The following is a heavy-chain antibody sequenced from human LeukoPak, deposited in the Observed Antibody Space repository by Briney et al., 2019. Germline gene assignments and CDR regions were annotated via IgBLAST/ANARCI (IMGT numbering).Heavy chain of an antibody. CDR1: GGSISSYY. CDR3: AGSGGGDAFDI. J-gene: IGHJ3*02. Sequence: SETLSLTCTVSGGSISSYYWSWIRQPPGKGLEWIGYIYHSGNTYYNPSLKSRVTISVDTSKNQFSLKLSSVTAADTAVYYCAGSGGGDAFDIWGQGTMVTVSS. CDR2: IYHSGNT. D-gene: IGHD3-10*01. V-gene: IGHV4-4*09.